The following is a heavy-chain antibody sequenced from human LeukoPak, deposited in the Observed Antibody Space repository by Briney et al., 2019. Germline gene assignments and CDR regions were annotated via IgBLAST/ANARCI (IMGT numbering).Heavy chain of an antibody. D-gene: IGHD1-26*01. CDR2: INPNTGST. Sequence: ASVKVSCKTSGYSFTGNYIHWVRQAPGRGPEWMGCINPNTGSTTYAQKSQGRVSMTRDTSISTAYMELKRLKSDDTAVYYCAREDSGSAYVNYFDYWGQGFLVTVSS. V-gene: IGHV1-2*02. CDR1: GYSFTGNY. CDR3: AREDSGSAYVNYFDY. J-gene: IGHJ4*02.